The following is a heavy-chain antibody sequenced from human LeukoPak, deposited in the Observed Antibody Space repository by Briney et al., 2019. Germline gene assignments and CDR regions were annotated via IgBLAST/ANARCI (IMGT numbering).Heavy chain of an antibody. CDR1: GYSFTSHW. CDR2: IYPGDSDT. CDR3: ARTGYSSSWYVDY. V-gene: IGHV5-51*01. Sequence: GESLKISCKGSGYSFTSHWIGWVRQMPGKGLEWMGTIYPGDSDTRYSPSFQGQVTISADKSISTAYLQWSSLKASDTAMYYCARTGYSSSWYVDYWGQGTLVTVSS. J-gene: IGHJ4*02. D-gene: IGHD6-13*01.